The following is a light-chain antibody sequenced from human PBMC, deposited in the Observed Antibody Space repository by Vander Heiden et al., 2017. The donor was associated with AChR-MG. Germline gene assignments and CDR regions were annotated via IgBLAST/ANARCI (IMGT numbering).Light chain of an antibody. CDR2: AAS. CDR1: QSISSY. J-gene: IGKJ4*01. Sequence: DIQMTQSPSSLSASVGDRVTITCRASQSISSYLNWYQQKPGKAPKLLIYAASSLQSGVPSRFSGSGSGTDFTLTISSLQPEDFATYYCQQSDSFSGPTFGGGTKVEIK. CDR3: QQSDSFSGPT. V-gene: IGKV1-39*01.